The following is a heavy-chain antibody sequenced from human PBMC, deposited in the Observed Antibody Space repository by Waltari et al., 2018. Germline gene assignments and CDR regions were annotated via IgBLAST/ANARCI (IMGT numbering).Heavy chain of an antibody. Sequence: QVQLQESGPGLVKPSETLSLTCTVSGGSISSHYWSWIRQTTGKGLGWIGYIYYSGSTNYNPSLKSRVTISGDTSKSQFSLKLSSVTAADTSMYYCVRHARTTSGGKHFDHWGQGMLVTVSP. CDR2: IYYSGST. CDR3: VRHARTTSGGKHFDH. D-gene: IGHD2-15*01. V-gene: IGHV4-59*08. CDR1: GGSISSHY. J-gene: IGHJ4*02.